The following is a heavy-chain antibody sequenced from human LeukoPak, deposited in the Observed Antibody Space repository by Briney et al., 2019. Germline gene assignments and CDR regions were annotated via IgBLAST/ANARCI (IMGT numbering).Heavy chain of an antibody. V-gene: IGHV4-59*08. CDR2: IFYSGSS. D-gene: IGHD3-22*01. CDR3: ARQPYYYDSSFDY. Sequence: SETLSLTCTVSGASISNYYWTWIRQPPGKGLEWIGYIFYSGSSNYNPSLKSRVTMSVGTSKKQVSLKLTSVTAADTAVYYCARQPYYYDSSFDYWGQGTLVTVSS. J-gene: IGHJ4*02. CDR1: GASISNYY.